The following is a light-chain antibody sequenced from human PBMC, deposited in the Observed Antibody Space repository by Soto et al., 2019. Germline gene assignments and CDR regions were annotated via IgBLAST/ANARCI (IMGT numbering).Light chain of an antibody. Sequence: DTVLTQSPATLSVSPGERATLSCRASQSVSNNYLAWYQQKPGQAPRLLIYGASNRATGIPDRFSGSGSGTDFTLTISSLQPDDFATYYCQQYNSYWTFGQGTKVDIK. CDR3: QQYNSYWT. CDR1: QSVSNN. J-gene: IGKJ1*01. CDR2: GAS. V-gene: IGKV3-15*01.